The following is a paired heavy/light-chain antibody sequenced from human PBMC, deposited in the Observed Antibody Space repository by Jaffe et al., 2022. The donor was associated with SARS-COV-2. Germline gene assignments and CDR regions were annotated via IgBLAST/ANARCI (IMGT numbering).Light chain of an antibody. CDR1: ALAKQY. CDR3: QSADSSDSYHVV. CDR2: KDN. J-gene: IGLJ2*01. Sequence: SSELTQPPSVSVSPGQTARITCSGDALAKQYGYWYQQKAGQAPVVVIFKDNERASGIPERFSGSSSGTTVTLTISGVQPEDEADYHCQSADSSDSYHVVFGGGTKLTVL. V-gene: IGLV3-25*03.
Heavy chain of an antibody. CDR1: GGSISSSRYD. J-gene: IGHJ4*02. D-gene: IGHD1-1*01. Sequence: QLQLQESGPGLVKPSETLSLTCAVAGGSISSSRYDWGWIRQPPGKGLEWFGSVSYGGNTHYNSSLRSRVTISIDTSKNQFSLYLYSLTAADTAVYYCARLVAGSWNVFFDSWGQGILVTVSS. V-gene: IGHV4-39*01. CDR2: VSYGGNT. CDR3: ARLVAGSWNVFFDS.